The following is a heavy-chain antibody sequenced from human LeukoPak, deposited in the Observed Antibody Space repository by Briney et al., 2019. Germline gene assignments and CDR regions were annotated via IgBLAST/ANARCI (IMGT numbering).Heavy chain of an antibody. CDR3: ARKLGGGYYMDV. J-gene: IGHJ6*03. D-gene: IGHD2-15*01. CDR1: GGSLSGYY. CDR2: INHSGST. Sequence: KASETLSLTCAVYGGSLSGYYWSWIRQPPGKGLEWIGEINHSGSTNYNPSLKSRVTISVDTSKNQFSLKLSSVTAADTAVYYCARKLGGGYYMDVWGKGTTVTVSS. V-gene: IGHV4-34*01.